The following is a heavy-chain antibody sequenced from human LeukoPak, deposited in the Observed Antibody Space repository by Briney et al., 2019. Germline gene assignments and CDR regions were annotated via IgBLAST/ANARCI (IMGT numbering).Heavy chain of an antibody. D-gene: IGHD5-18*01. CDR2: ISSSGSTI. Sequence: GGSLRLSCAASGFTFSDYYMSWIRQAPGKGLQWVSYISSSGSTIYYADSVKGRFTISRDNAKNSLYLQINSLRAEDTAVYYCARARRGYSYGSFDYWGQGTLVTVSS. J-gene: IGHJ4*02. V-gene: IGHV3-11*01. CDR3: ARARRGYSYGSFDY. CDR1: GFTFSDYY.